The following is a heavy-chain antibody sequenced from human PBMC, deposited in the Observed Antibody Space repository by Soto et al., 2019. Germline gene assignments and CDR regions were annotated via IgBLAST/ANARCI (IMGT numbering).Heavy chain of an antibody. CDR1: GDSISRRNW. CDR3: ARATAVADAIAYGLDV. V-gene: IGHV4-4*01. CDR2: IHHSGST. J-gene: IGHJ6*02. Sequence: QVQLQESGPGLVKPSGTLSLSCAVSGDSISRRNWWSWVRQSPGQGLEWIGEIHHSGSTNYNLSLKSRVAKSIDKSKNHFSLSLTSVTAADTAVYCCARATAVADAIAYGLDVWGQGTAGTVSS. D-gene: IGHD1-26*01.